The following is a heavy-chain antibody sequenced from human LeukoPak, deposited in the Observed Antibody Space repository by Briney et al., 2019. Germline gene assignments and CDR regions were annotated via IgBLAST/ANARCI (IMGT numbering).Heavy chain of an antibody. CDR1: GFPFSSYS. Sequence: GGSLRLSCAASGFPFSSYSMNWVRPAPGKGLEWVSAISGSGGSTYYADSVKGRFAISRDNSKNTLYLQMNSLGAEDTAVYYCAKAKYDILTGYPWGYFDYWGQGTLVTVSS. V-gene: IGHV3-23*01. CDR2: ISGSGGST. J-gene: IGHJ4*02. D-gene: IGHD3-9*01. CDR3: AKAKYDILTGYPWGYFDY.